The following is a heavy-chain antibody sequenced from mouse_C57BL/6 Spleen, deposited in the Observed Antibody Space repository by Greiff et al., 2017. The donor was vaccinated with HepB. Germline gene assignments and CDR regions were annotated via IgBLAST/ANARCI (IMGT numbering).Heavy chain of an antibody. D-gene: IGHD2-3*01. Sequence: VKLMESGAELVRPGASVTLSCKASGYTFTDYEMHWVKQTPVHGLEWIGAIDPETGGTAYNQKFKGKAILTADKSSSTAYMELRSLTSEDSAVYYCTRGGIDGYYADYWGQGTTLTVSS. CDR3: TRGGIDGYYADY. V-gene: IGHV1-15*01. CDR2: IDPETGGT. CDR1: GYTFTDYE. J-gene: IGHJ2*01.